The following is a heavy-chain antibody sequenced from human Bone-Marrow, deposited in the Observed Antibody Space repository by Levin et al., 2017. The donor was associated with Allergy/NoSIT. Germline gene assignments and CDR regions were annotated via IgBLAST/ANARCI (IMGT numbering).Heavy chain of an antibody. Sequence: SCAVSGGSISNFYWTWIRQTPGVGLEWIGHVHYTGSSTYNPSLKTRLTISVDTSRNQFSLSLRSLSSADTAVYYCARGAGYGDYFDSWGQGTLVTVSS. J-gene: IGHJ4*02. V-gene: IGHV4-59*01. CDR1: GGSISNFY. CDR2: VHYTGSS. D-gene: IGHD4-17*01. CDR3: ARGAGYGDYFDS.